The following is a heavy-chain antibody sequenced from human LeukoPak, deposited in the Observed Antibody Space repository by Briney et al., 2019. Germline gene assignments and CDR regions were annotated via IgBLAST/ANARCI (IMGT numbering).Heavy chain of an antibody. Sequence: GGSLRLPCAASGFTFSSYWMSWVRQAPGKGLEWVANIKQDGSEKYYVDSVKGRFTISRDNAKNSLYLQMNSLRAEDTAVYYCARGTYYYGSGSYLYWGQGTLVTVSS. CDR2: IKQDGSEK. V-gene: IGHV3-7*01. J-gene: IGHJ4*02. CDR3: ARGTYYYGSGSYLY. D-gene: IGHD3-10*01. CDR1: GFTFSSYW.